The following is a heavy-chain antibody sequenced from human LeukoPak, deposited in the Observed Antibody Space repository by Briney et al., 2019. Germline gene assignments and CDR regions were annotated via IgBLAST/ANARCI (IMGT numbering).Heavy chain of an antibody. Sequence: PSETLSLTCTVSGGSISSGGYYWSWIRQHPGKGLEWIGYIYYSGSTYYNPSLKSRVTISVDTSKNQFPLKLSSVTAADTAVYYCARGHGTVVTTYYFDYWGQGTLVTVSS. D-gene: IGHD4-23*01. CDR3: ARGHGTVVTTYYFDY. CDR1: GGSISSGGYY. CDR2: IYYSGST. V-gene: IGHV4-31*03. J-gene: IGHJ4*02.